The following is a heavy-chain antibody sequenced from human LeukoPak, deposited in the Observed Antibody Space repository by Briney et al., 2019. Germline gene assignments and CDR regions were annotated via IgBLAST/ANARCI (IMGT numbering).Heavy chain of an antibody. V-gene: IGHV4-39*01. CDR1: GGSISISSYY. D-gene: IGHD3-10*01. CDR3: ARHWFGEPRVGFDY. J-gene: IGHJ4*02. CDR2: IYFSGST. Sequence: SETLSLTCTVSGGSISISSYYWGWIRQPPGKGLEWIGSIYFSGSTYYNPSLKSRVTISVATSKNQLSLKLSSLTAADTAVYFCARHWFGEPRVGFDYWGQGTLVTVSS.